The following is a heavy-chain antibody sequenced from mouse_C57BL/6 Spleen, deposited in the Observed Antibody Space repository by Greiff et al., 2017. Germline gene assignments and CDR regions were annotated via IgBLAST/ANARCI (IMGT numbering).Heavy chain of an antibody. CDR3: ARDEGSLFDY. D-gene: IGHD1-1*02. CDR1: GFTFSSYA. J-gene: IGHJ2*01. V-gene: IGHV5-4*01. Sequence: EVKLMESGGGLVKPGGSLKLSCAASGFTFSSYAMYWVRQTPEKRLEWVATISDGGSYTYYPDNVKGRFTISRDNAKNNLYLQMSHLKSEDTAMYYCARDEGSLFDYWGQGTTLTVSS. CDR2: ISDGGSYT.